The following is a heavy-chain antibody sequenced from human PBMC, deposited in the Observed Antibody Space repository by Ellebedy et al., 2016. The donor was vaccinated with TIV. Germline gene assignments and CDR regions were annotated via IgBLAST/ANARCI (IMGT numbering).Heavy chain of an antibody. Sequence: AASVQVSCKASGYTFTGYYMLWVRQAPGQGLEWMGWINPNSGGTKYAQKFQGWVTMTRDTSISTAYMELSRLRSDDTAVYYCARGDEYCGGDCTLFDYWGQGTLVTVSS. D-gene: IGHD2-21*02. CDR2: INPNSGGT. V-gene: IGHV1-2*04. CDR1: GYTFTGYY. CDR3: ARGDEYCGGDCTLFDY. J-gene: IGHJ4*02.